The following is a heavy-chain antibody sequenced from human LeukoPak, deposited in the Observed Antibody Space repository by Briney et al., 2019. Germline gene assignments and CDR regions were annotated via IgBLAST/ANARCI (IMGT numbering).Heavy chain of an antibody. J-gene: IGHJ4*02. V-gene: IGHV3-23*01. Sequence: GGSLRLSCAASGFTFSSYAMSWVRQVPGKGLEWVSVISGSGDNTYYADSVKGRFTISRDNSKSMLYLQMNSLRAEDTAVYYCAKWKYSNSGIDDYWGQGTLVTVSS. CDR2: ISGSGDNT. D-gene: IGHD6-6*01. CDR1: GFTFSSYA. CDR3: AKWKYSNSGIDDY.